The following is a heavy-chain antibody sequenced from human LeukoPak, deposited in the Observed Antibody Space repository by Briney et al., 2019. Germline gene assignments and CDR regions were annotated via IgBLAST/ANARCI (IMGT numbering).Heavy chain of an antibody. J-gene: IGHJ4*02. CDR1: GYTVTSYG. CDR2: ISAYNGKT. Sequence: ASPKVSCKASGYTVTSYGISWVRQAPGQGLEWMACISAYNGKTNYAQKLQGIVTMTTDTATSTASMVLRRLRSDDTAVYYCERVVYYYGSSGYYRFDYWGQGNLVTVPS. D-gene: IGHD3-22*01. V-gene: IGHV1-18*01. CDR3: ERVVYYYGSSGYYRFDY.